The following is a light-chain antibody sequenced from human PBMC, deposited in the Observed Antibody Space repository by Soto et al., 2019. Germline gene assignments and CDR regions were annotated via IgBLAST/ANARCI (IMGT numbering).Light chain of an antibody. V-gene: IGLV2-14*01. CDR3: SSYTISSTYV. J-gene: IGLJ1*01. CDR1: SNDVGIYNS. Sequence: LTQPASVSGSPGQSITISCTGTSNDVGIYNSVSWFQHHPGKGPKLVIYDVSNRPSGVSNRFSGSKSGNTASLTISGLQAEDEADYHCSSYTISSTYVFGTGTKATVL. CDR2: DVS.